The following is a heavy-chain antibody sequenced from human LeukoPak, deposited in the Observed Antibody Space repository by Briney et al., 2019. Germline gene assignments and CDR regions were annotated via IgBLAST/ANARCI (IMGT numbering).Heavy chain of an antibody. CDR2: MNPNSGST. V-gene: IGHV1-8*03. D-gene: IGHD5-12*01. CDR1: EYTFTSYD. J-gene: IGHJ4*02. Sequence: ASVNVSCKPSEYTFTSYDINWVRQATGQGLEWMGWMNPNSGSTGYAQKFQGRVTITRNTSISTAYMELSGLRSEDTAVYYRARGRSTGYPYYFEYWGQGTLVTVSS. CDR3: ARGRSTGYPYYFEY.